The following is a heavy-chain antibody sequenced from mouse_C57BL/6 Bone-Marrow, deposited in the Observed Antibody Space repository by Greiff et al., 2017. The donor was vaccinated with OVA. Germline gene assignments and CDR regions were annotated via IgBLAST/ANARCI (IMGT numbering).Heavy chain of an antibody. CDR3: ARWRYYYGSSPYFDV. J-gene: IGHJ1*03. Sequence: QVQLQQPGAELVRPGSSVKLSCKASGYTFTSYWMDWVKQRPGQGLEWIGNIYPSDSETHYNQKFKDKATMTVDKSSSTAYMQLSSLTSEDSAVYYCARWRYYYGSSPYFDVWGTGTTVTVSS. CDR1: GYTFTSYW. CDR2: IYPSDSET. D-gene: IGHD1-1*01. V-gene: IGHV1-61*01.